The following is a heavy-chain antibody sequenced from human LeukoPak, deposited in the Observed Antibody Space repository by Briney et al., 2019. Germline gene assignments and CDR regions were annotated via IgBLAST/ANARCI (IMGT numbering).Heavy chain of an antibody. V-gene: IGHV3-23*01. Sequence: GGSLRLSCAVSGITLSNYGMSWVRQAPGKGLEWVAGLGGSGGGTNYADSVRGRFIISRDNSKNILYLQMNSLRAEDTAVYFCAKRGVVIRVILVGFHKEAYYFDSWGQGALVTVSS. D-gene: IGHD2-21*01. J-gene: IGHJ4*02. CDR2: LGGSGGGT. CDR1: GITLSNYG. CDR3: AKRGVVIRVILVGFHKEAYYFDS.